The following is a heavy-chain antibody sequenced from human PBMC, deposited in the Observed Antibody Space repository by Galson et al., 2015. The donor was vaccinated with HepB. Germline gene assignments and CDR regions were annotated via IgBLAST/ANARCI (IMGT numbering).Heavy chain of an antibody. CDR3: ATGQQLGL. CDR1: GFTFSSYA. Sequence: SLRLSCAASGFTFSSYAMSWVRQAPGQGLEWVSKISGNSGSTYYADSVKGRFTISRDNSKNTLYLQMNSLRAEDTALYCCATGQQLGLWGQGTLVTVSS. CDR2: ISGNSGST. D-gene: IGHD6-13*01. V-gene: IGHV3-23*01. J-gene: IGHJ4*02.